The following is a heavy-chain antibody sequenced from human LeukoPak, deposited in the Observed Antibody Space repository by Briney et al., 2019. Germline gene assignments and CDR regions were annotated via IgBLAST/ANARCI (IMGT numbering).Heavy chain of an antibody. CDR3: ARHRSSWLIDY. CDR2: ISDSGGNT. CDR1: GFTFNSYA. Sequence: GGSLRLSCAASGFTFNSYAMSWVRQAPWERLQWVSGISDSGGNTYYADSVRGRFTISRDNSKNTLYLQMNSLRAEDPAVYYCARHRSSWLIDYWGQGTLVTVSS. V-gene: IGHV3-23*01. D-gene: IGHD6-6*01. J-gene: IGHJ4*02.